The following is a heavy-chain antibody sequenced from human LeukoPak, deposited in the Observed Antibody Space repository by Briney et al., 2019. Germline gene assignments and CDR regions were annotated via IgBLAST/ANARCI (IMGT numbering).Heavy chain of an antibody. CDR3: ARVITGWYHYFDS. J-gene: IGHJ4*02. Sequence: NPSETLSLTCTVSGGSMTTRNYYWGWIRQSPGKGLEWIGHKYYSGSTYYNPSLKGRVSISVDTTIYQFSLSFSSVTAADTAVYYCARVITGWYHYFDSWGQGTLVTVSS. D-gene: IGHD6-19*01. CDR1: GGSMTTRNYY. CDR2: KYYSGST. V-gene: IGHV4-39*07.